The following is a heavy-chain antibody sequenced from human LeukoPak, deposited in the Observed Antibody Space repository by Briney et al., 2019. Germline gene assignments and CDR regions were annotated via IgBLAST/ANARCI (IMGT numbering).Heavy chain of an antibody. D-gene: IGHD1-26*01. CDR2: ISYDGSNK. V-gene: IGHV3-30-3*01. CDR1: GFTFSSHA. CDR3: ARLDSGSYYTAIDY. J-gene: IGHJ4*02. Sequence: PGGSLRLSCAASGFTFSSHAMHWVRQAPGKGLEWVAVISYDGSNKYYADSVKGRFTISRDNAKNSLYLQMNSLRAEDTAVYYCARLDSGSYYTAIDYWGQGTLVTVSS.